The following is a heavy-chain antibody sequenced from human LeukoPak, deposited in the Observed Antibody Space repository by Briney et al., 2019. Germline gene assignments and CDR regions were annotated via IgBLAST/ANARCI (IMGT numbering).Heavy chain of an antibody. CDR3: ASHCSGGSCYPFFDY. V-gene: IGHV1-69*13. CDR1: GGTFSSYA. Sequence: GASVKVSCKASGGTFSSYAISWVRQAPGQGLEWMGGIIPIFGTANYAQKFQGRVTITADESTSTAYMELSSLRSEDTAVYYCASHCSGGSCYPFFDYWGQGTLVTVSS. D-gene: IGHD2-15*01. CDR2: IIPIFGTA. J-gene: IGHJ4*02.